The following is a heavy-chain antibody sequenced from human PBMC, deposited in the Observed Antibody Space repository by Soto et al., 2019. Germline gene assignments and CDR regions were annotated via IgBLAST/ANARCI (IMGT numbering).Heavy chain of an antibody. D-gene: IGHD6-13*01. CDR3: ARDVSPGSSSLYLDAFDI. V-gene: IGHV3-7*05. J-gene: IGHJ3*02. CDR2: INRDGSKK. Sequence: EVQLEESGGDLVQPGRSLRLSCVASGYTLSAYWMTWVRQAPGKGLEWVANINRDGSKKSYLDSVRGRFTISRDNVGNSLYLQMDSLRADDTALYYCARDVSPGSSSLYLDAFDIWGQGTMVTVSS. CDR1: GYTLSAYW.